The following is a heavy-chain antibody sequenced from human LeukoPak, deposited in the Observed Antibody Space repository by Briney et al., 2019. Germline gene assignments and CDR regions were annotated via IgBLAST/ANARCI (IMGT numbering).Heavy chain of an antibody. CDR1: GFTSSSYS. CDR3: VRLRRNSDTSGFYYYYDF. D-gene: IGHD3-22*01. J-gene: IGHJ4*02. V-gene: IGHV3-21*01. Sequence: GGSLRLSCAASGFTSSSYSINWVRQAPGKGLEWVSSISVRSNYIYYADSVRGRFSISRDDARDSLYLQMNSLRAEDTAVYYCVRLRRNSDTSGFYYYYDFWGQGTLVTVSS. CDR2: ISVRSNYI.